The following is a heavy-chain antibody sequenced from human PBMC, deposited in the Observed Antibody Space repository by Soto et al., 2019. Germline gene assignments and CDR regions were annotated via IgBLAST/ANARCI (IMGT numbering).Heavy chain of an antibody. CDR3: AKGMEQLVVPYYYYGMDV. D-gene: IGHD6-6*01. CDR1: GFTFSSYG. Sequence: GGSLRLSCAASGFTFSSYGMHWVRQAPGKGLEWVAVISYDGSNKYYADSVKGRFTISRDNSKNTLYLQMNSLRAEDTAVYYCAKGMEQLVVPYYYYGMDVWGQGTTVTVSS. V-gene: IGHV3-30*18. J-gene: IGHJ6*02. CDR2: ISYDGSNK.